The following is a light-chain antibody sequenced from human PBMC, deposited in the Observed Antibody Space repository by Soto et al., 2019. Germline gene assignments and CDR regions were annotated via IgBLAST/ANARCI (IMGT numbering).Light chain of an antibody. CDR2: DAS. J-gene: IGKJ4*01. V-gene: IGKV3-11*01. CDR1: QSVSSY. Sequence: EIVLTQSPVTLSFSPGERATLSCRASQSVSSYLAWYQQKPGQAPRLLIYDASNRATGIPARFSGSGSGTDFTLTISSLEPEDFAVYYCEYYGSSITFGGGTKVDIK. CDR3: EYYGSSIT.